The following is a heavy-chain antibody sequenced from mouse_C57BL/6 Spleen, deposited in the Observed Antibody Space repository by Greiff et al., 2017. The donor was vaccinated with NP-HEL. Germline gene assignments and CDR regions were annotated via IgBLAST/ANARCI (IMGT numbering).Heavy chain of an antibody. D-gene: IGHD2-4*01. CDR1: GYTFTSYW. V-gene: IGHV1-69*01. CDR3: ARGGYDYDQYYFDY. CDR2: IDPSDSYT. Sequence: QVQLQQPGAELVMPGASVKLSCKASGYTFTSYWMHWVKQRPGQGLEWIGEIDPSDSYTNYNQKFKGKSTLTVDKSSSTAYMQLSSLTSEDSAVYYCARGGYDYDQYYFDYWGQGTTLTVSS. J-gene: IGHJ2*01.